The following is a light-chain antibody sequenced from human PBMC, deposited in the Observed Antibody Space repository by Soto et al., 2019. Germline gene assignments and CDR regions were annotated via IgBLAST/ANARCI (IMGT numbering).Light chain of an antibody. V-gene: IGLV4-60*03. J-gene: IGLJ2*01. CDR1: SGHSSYI. Sequence: QLVLTQSSSASASLGSSVKLTCTLSSGHSSYIIAWHQQQPGKAPRYLMKLEGSGSYNKGSGVPDRFSGSSSAADRYLTISNLQSEDEADYYCETWDSSTQVFGGGTKLTVL. CDR3: ETWDSSTQV. CDR2: LEGSGSY.